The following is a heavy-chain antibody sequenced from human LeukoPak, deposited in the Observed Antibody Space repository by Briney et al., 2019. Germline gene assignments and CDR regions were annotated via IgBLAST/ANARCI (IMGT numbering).Heavy chain of an antibody. CDR2: IYYSGST. D-gene: IGHD6-6*01. Sequence: SETLSLTCTVSGGSISSYYWSWTRQPPGKGLEWIGYIYYSGSTNYNPSLKSRVTISEDTSKNQFSLKLSSVTAADTAVYYCARVKKGLRPVDLWGRGTLVTVSS. J-gene: IGHJ2*01. V-gene: IGHV4-59*01. CDR1: GGSISSYY. CDR3: ARVKKGLRPVDL.